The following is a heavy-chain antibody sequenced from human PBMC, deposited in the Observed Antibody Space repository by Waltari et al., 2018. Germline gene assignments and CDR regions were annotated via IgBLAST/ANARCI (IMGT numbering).Heavy chain of an antibody. J-gene: IGHJ4*02. CDR3: ARLGDYYGSPAHNY. CDR2: IYHSGGT. V-gene: IGHV4-38-2*01. CDR1: GYSISSGYY. Sequence: QVQLQESGPGLVKPSETLSLTCAVSGYSISSGYYWGWIRQPPGKGLEWIGSIYHSGGTYYNPSLKSRVTISLDTSKNQFSLKLSSVTAADTAVYYCARLGDYYGSPAHNYWGQGTLVTVSS. D-gene: IGHD3-10*01.